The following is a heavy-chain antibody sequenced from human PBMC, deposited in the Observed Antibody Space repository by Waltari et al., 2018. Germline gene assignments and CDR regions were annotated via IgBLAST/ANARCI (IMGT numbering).Heavy chain of an antibody. CDR1: GFTFRDYV. D-gene: IGHD4-17*01. CDR3: TRDLASTYGDALDY. J-gene: IGHJ4*02. Sequence: LIESGGGLVQPGRSLRLACRVSGFTFRDYVLSWVRQAPGKGLEWVGFIRNRVYGGTTEYAASVRGRFSISRDDSKGIVYLQMNSLKTEDTAVYYCTRDLASTYGDALDYWGQGVLVTVSS. CDR2: IRNRVYGGTT. V-gene: IGHV3-49*04.